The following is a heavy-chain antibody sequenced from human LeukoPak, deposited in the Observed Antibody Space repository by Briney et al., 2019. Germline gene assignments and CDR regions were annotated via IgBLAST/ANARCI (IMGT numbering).Heavy chain of an antibody. D-gene: IGHD5-24*01. Sequence: SGTLSLTCTVSGASISSYYWSWIRQPPGKGLEWIGYLSYSESTNYNPSLKSRVTISVDTSKTQFSLKLTSVTAADTAVYYCARHGGDGYTTLDYWGQGTLVTVSS. CDR3: ARHGGDGYTTLDY. CDR2: LSYSEST. V-gene: IGHV4-59*08. J-gene: IGHJ4*02. CDR1: GASISSYY.